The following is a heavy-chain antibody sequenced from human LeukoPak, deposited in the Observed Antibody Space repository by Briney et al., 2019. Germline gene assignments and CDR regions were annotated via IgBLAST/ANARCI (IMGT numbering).Heavy chain of an antibody. Sequence: ASVKVSCKASRYAFSASGISWVRQAPGQGLEWMGWISNYNGQTKYSQKFQGRVTVTTDTSTSTAYMELTRLTSDDTAVYYCARDKVLGAVAGTFDYWGQGTLVTVSS. CDR2: ISNYNGQT. D-gene: IGHD6-19*01. CDR1: RYAFSASG. J-gene: IGHJ4*02. CDR3: ARDKVLGAVAGTFDY. V-gene: IGHV1-18*01.